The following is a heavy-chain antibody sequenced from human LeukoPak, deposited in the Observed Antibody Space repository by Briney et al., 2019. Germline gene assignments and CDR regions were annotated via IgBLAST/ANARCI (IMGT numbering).Heavy chain of an antibody. V-gene: IGHV1-3*01. CDR3: ARVELAYYYYGMDV. CDR1: GYTFTSYA. CDR2: INAGNGNT. J-gene: IGHJ6*02. Sequence: ASVKVSCKASGYTFTSYAMHWVRQAPGQRLEWMGWINAGNGNTKYSLKFQGRVTITRDTSASTAYMELSSLRSGDTAVYYCARVELAYYYYGMDVWGQGTTVTVSS. D-gene: IGHD1-26*01.